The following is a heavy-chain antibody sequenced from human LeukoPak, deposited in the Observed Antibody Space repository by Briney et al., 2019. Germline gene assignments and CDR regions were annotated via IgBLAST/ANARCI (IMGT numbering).Heavy chain of an antibody. CDR2: INPNSGGT. V-gene: IGHV1-2*02. CDR3: ARDQRKQLALDY. J-gene: IGHJ4*02. D-gene: IGHD6-13*01. Sequence: ASVTVSCKASGYTFTGYYMHWVRQAPGQGLEWMGWINPNSGGTNYAQKFQGRVTMTRDTSISTAYMEPSRLRSDDTAVYYCARDQRKQLALDYWGQGTLVTVSS. CDR1: GYTFTGYY.